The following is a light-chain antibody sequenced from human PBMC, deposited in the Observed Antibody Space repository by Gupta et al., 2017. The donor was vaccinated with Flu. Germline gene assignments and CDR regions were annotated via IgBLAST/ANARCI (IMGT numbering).Light chain of an antibody. CDR2: LNSDGSN. Sequence: QLVLTQSPSASASLGASVKLTCILSTAHRKYTIAWHQHQPGRGPRFVMKLNSDGSNIKGDGIPGRFSGSSSGAERDLTISRLKADDEDDYYCQTWGTGIWVFGGGTKLTVL. J-gene: IGLJ3*02. CDR3: QTWGTGIWV. CDR1: TAHRKYT. V-gene: IGLV4-69*01.